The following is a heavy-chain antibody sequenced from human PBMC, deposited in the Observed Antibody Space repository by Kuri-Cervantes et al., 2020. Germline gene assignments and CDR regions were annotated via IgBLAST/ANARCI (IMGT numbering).Heavy chain of an antibody. CDR3: ARKFCSGGSCYSFWFDP. V-gene: IGHV1-8*01. Sequence: ASVKVSCKASGYTFTSYDINWVRQATGQGLEWMGWMNPNSGNTGYAQKFQGRVTMTRNTSISTAYMELRSLRSDDTAVYYCARKFCSGGSCYSFWFDPWGQGTLVTVSS. CDR1: GYTFTSYD. CDR2: MNPNSGNT. D-gene: IGHD2-15*01. J-gene: IGHJ5*02.